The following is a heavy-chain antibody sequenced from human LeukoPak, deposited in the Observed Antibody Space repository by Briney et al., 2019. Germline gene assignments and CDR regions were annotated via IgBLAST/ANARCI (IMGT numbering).Heavy chain of an antibody. Sequence: PSETLSLTCTVSGGSISSSYYWGWIRQPPGKGLDWIGSIYYGGSTYYNPSLRSGVTTSVDTSKNQFSLKLTSVTAADTAVYYCARHGNHYYGSGGFDYWGQGTLVTVSS. CDR2: IYYGGST. V-gene: IGHV4-39*01. J-gene: IGHJ4*02. CDR3: ARHGNHYYGSGGFDY. D-gene: IGHD3-10*01. CDR1: GGSISSSYY.